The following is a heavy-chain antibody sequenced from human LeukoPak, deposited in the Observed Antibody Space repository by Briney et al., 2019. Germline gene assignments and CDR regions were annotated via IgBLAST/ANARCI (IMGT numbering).Heavy chain of an antibody. CDR3: ARAAAGPPIDY. D-gene: IGHD6-13*01. CDR2: INTNGGGT. CDR1: GYTFTGYY. J-gene: IGHJ4*02. Sequence: ASVKVSCKTSGYTFTGYYMHWVRQAPGQGLEWVGRINTNGGGTNYAQKFQGRVTMTRDTSISTAYMEVNSLRSDDTAVYYCARAAAGPPIDYWGQGTLVTVSS. V-gene: IGHV1-2*06.